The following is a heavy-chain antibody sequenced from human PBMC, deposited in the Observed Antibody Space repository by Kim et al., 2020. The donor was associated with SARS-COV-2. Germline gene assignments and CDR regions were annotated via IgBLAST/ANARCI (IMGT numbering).Heavy chain of an antibody. Sequence: SETLSLTCTISGGSISSGSYYWSWIRQPAGKGLEWIGRIYTSGSTNYNPSLKSRVTISVDTSKNQFSLKLSSVTAADTAVYYCARVDCGGDCYSLYYYYYYGMDVWGQGTTVTDSS. D-gene: IGHD2-21*02. CDR1: GGSISSGSYY. CDR2: IYTSGST. CDR3: ARVDCGGDCYSLYYYYYYGMDV. V-gene: IGHV4-61*02. J-gene: IGHJ6*02.